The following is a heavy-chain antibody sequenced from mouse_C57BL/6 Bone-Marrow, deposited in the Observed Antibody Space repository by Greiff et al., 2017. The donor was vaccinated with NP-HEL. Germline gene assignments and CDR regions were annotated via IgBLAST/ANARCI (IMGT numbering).Heavy chain of an antibody. V-gene: IGHV7-3*01. Sequence: EVKLVESGGGLVQPGGSLSLSCAASGFTFTDYYMSWVRQPPGKALEWLGFIRNKANGYTTEYSASVKGRFTISRDNSQSILYLQMNALRAEDSATYYCARYGDGGYFDYWGQGTTLTVSS. J-gene: IGHJ2*01. CDR1: GFTFTDYY. CDR2: IRNKANGYTT. D-gene: IGHD2-3*01. CDR3: ARYGDGGYFDY.